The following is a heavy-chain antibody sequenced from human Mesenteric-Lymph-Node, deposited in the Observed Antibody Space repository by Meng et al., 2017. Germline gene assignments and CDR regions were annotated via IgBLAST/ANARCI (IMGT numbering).Heavy chain of an antibody. CDR1: GGSISSYY. D-gene: IGHD4-17*01. V-gene: IGHV4-59*12. CDR2: IYYSGST. J-gene: IGHJ5*02. CDR3: ARDRKHYGERGWFDP. Sequence: QVHLQESGPGLVKPSGTLSLTCAFSGGSISSYYWSWIRQPPGKGLEWIGHIYYSGSTNYNPSLKSRVTISIDRSKNQFSLKLSSVTAADTAVYYCARDRKHYGERGWFDPWGQGTLVTVSS.